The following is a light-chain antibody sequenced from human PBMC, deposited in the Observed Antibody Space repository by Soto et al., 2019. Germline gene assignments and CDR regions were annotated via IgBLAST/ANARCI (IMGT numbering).Light chain of an antibody. J-gene: IGKJ4*01. Sequence: EIVLTQSPATLSLSPGERATLSCRASQSVGSYFAWYQQKPGQAPRLLIYDAFSRATGIPARFSGSGSGTDFTLTISSLEPEDFAVFFCQQRSSCPLTFGGGTKVDIK. CDR3: QQRSSCPLT. CDR2: DAF. V-gene: IGKV3-11*01. CDR1: QSVGSY.